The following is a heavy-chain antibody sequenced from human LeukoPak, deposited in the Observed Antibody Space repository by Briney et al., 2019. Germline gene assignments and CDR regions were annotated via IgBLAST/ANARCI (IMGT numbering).Heavy chain of an antibody. CDR3: ARYFLSGTYYHFQH. V-gene: IGHV3-23*01. D-gene: IGHD1-26*01. CDR1: GFTFSSYA. J-gene: IGHJ4*02. CDR2: ISPSAAST. Sequence: QSGGSLRLSCAASGFTFSSYAMNWVRQAPGKGLEWVSTISPSAASTYYADSVKGRFTISRDNSKNTLFLQMNSLRAEDSAVYYCARYFLSGTYYHFQHWGQGTLVAVSS.